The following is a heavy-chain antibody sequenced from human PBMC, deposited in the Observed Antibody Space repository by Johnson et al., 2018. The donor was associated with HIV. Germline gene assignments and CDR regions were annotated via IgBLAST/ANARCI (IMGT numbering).Heavy chain of an antibody. CDR3: ARAYTYGAFDI. J-gene: IGHJ3*02. D-gene: IGHD5-18*01. CDR2: ISWDGGST. Sequence: EVQLVESGGVVVQPGRSLRLSCAASGFMFDEYTMHWVRQAPGKGLEWVSLISWDGGSTYYADSVKGRITISRDNSKNTLYLQMNSLRAEDTAVYYCARAYTYGAFDIWGQGTTVTISS. CDR1: GFMFDEYT. V-gene: IGHV3-43*01.